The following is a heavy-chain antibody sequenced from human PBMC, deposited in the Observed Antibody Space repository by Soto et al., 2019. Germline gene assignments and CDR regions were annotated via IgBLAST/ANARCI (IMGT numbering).Heavy chain of an antibody. D-gene: IGHD3-22*01. J-gene: IGHJ4*02. V-gene: IGHV4-59*08. CDR1: GAAISSYF. CDR2: IYYSGST. Sequence: SETLSLTCTVSGAAISSYFWSWIRQPPGKGLEWIWYIYYSGSTNYNPSLKSRVTISVDTSKNQFSLKLSSVTAADTAVYYCARHDYYDSSGYLDYWGQGTLVTVS. CDR3: ARHDYYDSSGYLDY.